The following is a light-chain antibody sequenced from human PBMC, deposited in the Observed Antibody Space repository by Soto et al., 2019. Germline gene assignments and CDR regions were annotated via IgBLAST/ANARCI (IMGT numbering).Light chain of an antibody. V-gene: IGKV1-39*01. Sequence: DIQMTPSPSSLSASVGDRVTITCRASQSISIYLNWYQQKPGKAPQVLIYAASSLQSGVPPRFSGSGSGTDFTLTISSMQPEDFATYFCQQSYNIPRATFGQGTKVEIK. CDR3: QQSYNIPRAT. J-gene: IGKJ1*01. CDR1: QSISIY. CDR2: AAS.